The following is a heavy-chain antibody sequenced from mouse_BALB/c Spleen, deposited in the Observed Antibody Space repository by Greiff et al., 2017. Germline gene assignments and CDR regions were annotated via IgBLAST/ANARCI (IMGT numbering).Heavy chain of an antibody. Sequence: QVQLKQSGAELVKPGASVKLSCKTSGYTFTSYWIQWVKQRPGQGLGWIGEIFPGTGTTYYNAKFKGKATLTIDTSSSTAYMRLSSLTSEDSAVYFCARCRREGAMDYWGQGTSVTVSS. V-gene: IGHV1S132*01. CDR1: GYTFTSYW. CDR2: IFPGTGTT. J-gene: IGHJ4*01. CDR3: ARCRREGAMDY.